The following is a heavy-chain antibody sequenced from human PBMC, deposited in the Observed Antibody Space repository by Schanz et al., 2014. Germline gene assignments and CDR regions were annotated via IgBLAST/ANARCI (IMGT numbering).Heavy chain of an antibody. CDR2: IWYYENKK. V-gene: IGHV3-33*01. Sequence: QVPLVESGGGVVQFGRSLRLSCVASGFTFSSYGMHWVRQAPGKGLEWVAVIWYYENKKYYADSVKGRFTMSRDNSKSTLYLQMRSLRAEDTAVYYCARANYRRKINGEYWGRGTLVTVSS. J-gene: IGHJ4*02. CDR1: GFTFSSYG. CDR3: ARANYRRKINGEY. D-gene: IGHD3-10*01.